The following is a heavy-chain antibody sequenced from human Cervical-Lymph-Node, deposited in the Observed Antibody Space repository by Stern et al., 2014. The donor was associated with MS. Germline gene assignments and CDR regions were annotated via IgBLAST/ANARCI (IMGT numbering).Heavy chain of an antibody. J-gene: IGHJ5*02. CDR1: GGTFSKFS. D-gene: IGHD1-14*01. CDR3: SLSSETSDSCYSLGYDL. CDR2: ILAFFGTP. V-gene: IGHV1-69*01. Sequence: VEMVQSGAEVRKTGSSVKVSCKASGGTFSKFSSSWVRQGPGQGVEWMGWILAFFGTPTYAQEFRASVTITADVSTSTLYMELSSLRSDDTTVYYCSLSSETSDSCYSLGYDLWGQGTLVTVSS.